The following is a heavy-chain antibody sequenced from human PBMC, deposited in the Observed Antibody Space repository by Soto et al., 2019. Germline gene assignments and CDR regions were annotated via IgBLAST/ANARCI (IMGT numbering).Heavy chain of an antibody. CDR3: ATYSSIDAFDY. CDR2: ISYDGNNK. J-gene: IGHJ4*02. V-gene: IGHV3-30*03. D-gene: IGHD6-13*01. CDR1: GFTFSNYV. Sequence: GGSLRLSCAASGFTFSNYVMHWVRQAPGKGLEWVAVISYDGNNKYYADSVKGRFTISRDNSKNTLFLQMNSLRVEDTAVFYCATYSSIDAFDYWGQGTLVTVSS.